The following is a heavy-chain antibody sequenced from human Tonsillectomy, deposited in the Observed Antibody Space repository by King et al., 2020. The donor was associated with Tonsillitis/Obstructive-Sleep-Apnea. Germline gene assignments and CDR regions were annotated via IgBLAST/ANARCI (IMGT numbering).Heavy chain of an antibody. CDR3: ARESKRAAQGAFDI. Sequence: VQLVESGGGLVKPGGSLRLSCAASGFTFSGYNMNWVRQAPGKGLDWVSSISSAGNYIYYADSVNGRFAISRDNAKNSLYLQMNSLTAEDTAVYYCARESKRAAQGAFDIWGQGTMVTVSS. D-gene: IGHD6-6*01. J-gene: IGHJ3*02. CDR2: ISSAGNYI. V-gene: IGHV3-21*01. CDR1: GFTFSGYN.